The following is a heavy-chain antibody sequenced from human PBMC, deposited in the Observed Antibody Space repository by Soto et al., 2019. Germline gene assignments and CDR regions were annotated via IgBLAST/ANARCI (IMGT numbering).Heavy chain of an antibody. J-gene: IGHJ4*02. CDR3: ARRGDTAMELDY. D-gene: IGHD5-18*01. CDR2: IYYSGST. CDR1: GGSISSSSYY. Sequence: SETLSLTCTVSGGSISSSSYYWGWIRQPPGKGLEWIGSIYYSGSTYYNPSLKSRVTISVDTSKNQFSLKLSSVTAADTAVYYCARRGDTAMELDYWGQGTLVTVSS. V-gene: IGHV4-39*01.